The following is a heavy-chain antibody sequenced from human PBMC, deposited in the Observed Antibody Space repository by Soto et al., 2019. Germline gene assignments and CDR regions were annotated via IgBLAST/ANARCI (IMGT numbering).Heavy chain of an antibody. V-gene: IGHV3-23*01. Sequence: GGSLRLSCAASGFTFNSYAMSWVRQATGKGLEWVSAISGSGGSTYYADSVKGRFTISRDNSKNTLYLQMNSLRAEDTAVYYCAKDIWRGVFGCQQLVFDYWGQGTLVTVSS. D-gene: IGHD6-13*01. CDR1: GFTFNSYA. J-gene: IGHJ4*02. CDR3: AKDIWRGVFGCQQLVFDY. CDR2: ISGSGGST.